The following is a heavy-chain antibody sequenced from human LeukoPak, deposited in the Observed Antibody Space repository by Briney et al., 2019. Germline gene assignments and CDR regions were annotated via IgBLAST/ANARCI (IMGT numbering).Heavy chain of an antibody. CDR3: ARDQDGRFDP. J-gene: IGHJ5*02. Sequence: SETLSLTCTVSRGSISGYYWSWIRQPPGKGLEWVGHIYYSGRTSYNPSLRSRVTISVDTSNNQFSLKVNSVTAADTAVYYCARDQDGRFDPWGQGPLVTVSS. V-gene: IGHV4-59*01. CDR1: RGSISGYY. CDR2: IYYSGRT.